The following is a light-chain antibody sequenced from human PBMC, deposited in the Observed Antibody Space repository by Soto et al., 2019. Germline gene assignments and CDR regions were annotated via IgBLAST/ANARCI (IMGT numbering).Light chain of an antibody. CDR1: QGINNF. CDR3: QQYHSYPVT. J-gene: IGKJ4*01. V-gene: IGKV1-16*02. CDR2: GAS. Sequence: DIQMTQSPSSLSALVGDTVTITCRASQGINNFLAWFQQKPGKAPKSLIYGASSLQSGVPSKFSGSGSDTGFTLTTSSLQPEDSATYFCQQYHSYPVTFGGGTKVEIK.